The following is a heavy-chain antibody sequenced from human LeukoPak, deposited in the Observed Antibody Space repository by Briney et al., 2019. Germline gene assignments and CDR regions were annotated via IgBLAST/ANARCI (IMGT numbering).Heavy chain of an antibody. V-gene: IGHV1-18*01. CDR3: ARDLPRAYYYDSSGYIGGDY. D-gene: IGHD3-22*01. Sequence: ASVKVSCKASGYTFTSYGISWVRQAPGQGLEWMGWISAYNGNTNYAQKLQGRVTMTTDTSTSTAYMELRSLRSDDTAVYYCARDLPRAYYYDSSGYIGGDYWGQGTLVTVSS. CDR2: ISAYNGNT. CDR1: GYTFTSYG. J-gene: IGHJ4*02.